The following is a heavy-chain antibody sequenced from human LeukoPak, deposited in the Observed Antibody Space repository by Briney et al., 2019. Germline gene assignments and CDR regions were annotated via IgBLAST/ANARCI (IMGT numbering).Heavy chain of an antibody. Sequence: SETLSLTCGVYGGSFSGYYWSWLRQPPGKGLEWIGEINHRGSTNYNPSLPSRVTISVDTSKNRFSLKLTSLTAADTAVYYCARLCYYGDYGPIDYWGQGTLVTVSS. D-gene: IGHD4-17*01. CDR1: GGSFSGYY. CDR3: ARLCYYGDYGPIDY. J-gene: IGHJ4*02. CDR2: INHRGST. V-gene: IGHV4-34*01.